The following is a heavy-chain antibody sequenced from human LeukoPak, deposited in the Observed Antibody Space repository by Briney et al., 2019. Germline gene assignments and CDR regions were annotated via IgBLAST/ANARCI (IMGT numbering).Heavy chain of an antibody. CDR2: ISSSGSTI. J-gene: IGHJ4*02. CDR1: GFTSSSYE. Sequence: GGSLRLSCAASGFTSSSYEMNWVRQAPGKGLEWVSYISSSGSTIYYADSVKGRFTISRDNAKNSLYLQMNSLRAEDTAVYYCARDHNDYVWGSNPYWGQGTLVTVSS. CDR3: ARDHNDYVWGSNPY. D-gene: IGHD3-16*01. V-gene: IGHV3-48*03.